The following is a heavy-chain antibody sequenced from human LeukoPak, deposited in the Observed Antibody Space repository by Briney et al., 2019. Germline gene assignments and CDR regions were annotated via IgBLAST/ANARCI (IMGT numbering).Heavy chain of an antibody. D-gene: IGHD6-13*01. CDR2: IYTSGST. V-gene: IGHV4-4*07. CDR3: AREVAAAGYYYYYYMDV. Sequence: AETLSLTCTASGGSISSYYWSWIRQPAGKGLEWIGRIYTSGSTNYNPSLKSRVTISVDKSKNQFSLKLSSVTAADTAVYYCAREVAAAGYYYYYYMDVWGKGTTVTVSS. J-gene: IGHJ6*03. CDR1: GGSISSYY.